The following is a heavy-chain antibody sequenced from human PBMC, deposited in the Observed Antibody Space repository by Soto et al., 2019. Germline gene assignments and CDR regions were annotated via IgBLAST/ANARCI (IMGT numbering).Heavy chain of an antibody. CDR1: GYTFTNYA. V-gene: IGHV1-18*01. Sequence: GASVKVSCKASGYTFTNYAFSWVRQAPGQGLEWMGWISAYNGNTNYAQKLQGRVTMTTDTSTSTAYMELRSLRSDDTAVYYCARDQFDSYGPKGGLDYWGQGTLVTVSS. D-gene: IGHD5-18*01. J-gene: IGHJ4*02. CDR3: ARDQFDSYGPKGGLDY. CDR2: ISAYNGNT.